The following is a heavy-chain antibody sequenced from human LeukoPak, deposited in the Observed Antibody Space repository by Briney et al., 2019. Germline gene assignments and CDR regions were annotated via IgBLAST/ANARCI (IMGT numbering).Heavy chain of an antibody. V-gene: IGHV1-8*01. CDR1: GFTLTIYD. CDR3: VRGRFIAGAGD. D-gene: IGHD1-26*01. Sequence: ASVKVSCKTSGFTLTIYDINWVRQATGQGLEWMGWMNGNSGDTGYAQKFQGRGTMTRKTSISTAYMELSNLRSEDTAVYYCVRGRFIAGAGDWGQGTPVTVPS. J-gene: IGHJ1*01. CDR2: MNGNSGDT.